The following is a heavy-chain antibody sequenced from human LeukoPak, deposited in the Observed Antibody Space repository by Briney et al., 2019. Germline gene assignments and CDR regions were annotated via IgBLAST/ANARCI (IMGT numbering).Heavy chain of an antibody. Sequence: GGSLRLSCAASGFTFSSYSMNWVRQAPGKGLEWVSSISSSSSYIYYADSVKGRFTISRDNAKDSLYLQMNSLRAEDTAVYYCARDPVMVRGVIISRFDYWGQGTLVTVSS. V-gene: IGHV3-21*01. CDR3: ARDPVMVRGVIISRFDY. J-gene: IGHJ4*02. CDR1: GFTFSSYS. CDR2: ISSSSSYI. D-gene: IGHD3-10*01.